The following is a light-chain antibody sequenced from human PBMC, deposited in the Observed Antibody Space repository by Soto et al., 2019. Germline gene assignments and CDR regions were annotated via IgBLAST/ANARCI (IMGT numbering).Light chain of an antibody. J-gene: IGKJ1*01. Sequence: IQMTQSPSALSASVGDRVTITCRASQSISKWLAWYQQKPGKAPNLLIYDASSLETGVPSRFSGSGSGTEFSLTITSLQPDDFATYYCQQYNSYSPETFGQGTKVDIK. CDR1: QSISKW. CDR2: DAS. CDR3: QQYNSYSPET. V-gene: IGKV1-5*01.